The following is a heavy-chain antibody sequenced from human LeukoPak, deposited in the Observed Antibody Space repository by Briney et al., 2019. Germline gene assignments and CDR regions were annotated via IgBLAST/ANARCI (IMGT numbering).Heavy chain of an antibody. Sequence: ASVKVSCKASGYTFTGYYMHWVRQAPGQGLEWMGWINPNSGGTNYAQKFQGRVTMIRDTSISTAYMELSRLRSDDTAVYYCARDPYSSGWYGDYYYGMDVWGQGTTVTVS. CDR2: INPNSGGT. D-gene: IGHD6-19*01. V-gene: IGHV1-2*02. CDR1: GYTFTGYY. CDR3: ARDPYSSGWYGDYYYGMDV. J-gene: IGHJ6*02.